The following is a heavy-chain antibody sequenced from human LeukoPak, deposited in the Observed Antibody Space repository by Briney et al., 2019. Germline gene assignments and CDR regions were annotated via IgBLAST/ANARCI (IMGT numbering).Heavy chain of an antibody. J-gene: IGHJ2*01. Sequence: SVKVSCKASGGTFSSYAISWVRQAPGQGLEWMGRIIPILGIANYAQKFQGRVTITADKSTSTAYMELSSLRSEDTAVYYCARRQVTRSYWYFDLWGRGTLVTVSS. CDR3: ARRQVTRSYWYFDL. V-gene: IGHV1-69*04. D-gene: IGHD2-21*02. CDR1: GGTFSSYA. CDR2: IIPILGIA.